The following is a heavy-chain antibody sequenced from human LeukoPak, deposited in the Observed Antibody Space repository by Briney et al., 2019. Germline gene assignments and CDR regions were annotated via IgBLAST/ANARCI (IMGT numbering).Heavy chain of an antibody. CDR2: ISYSGST. V-gene: IGHV4-59*08. J-gene: IGHJ4*02. CDR1: GDSISSYY. D-gene: IGHD2-21*01. Sequence: SETLSLTCTVSGDSISSYYWSWIRQPPGKGLEWIGYISYSGSTNYNPSLVGRVTISVDTSKTQFSLKLSSVTAADTAVYYCARRAMWQSYFDYWGQGTLVTVSS. CDR3: ARRAMWQSYFDY.